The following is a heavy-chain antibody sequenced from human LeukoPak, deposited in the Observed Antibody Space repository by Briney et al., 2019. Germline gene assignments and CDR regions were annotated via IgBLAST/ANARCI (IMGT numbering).Heavy chain of an antibody. Sequence: PSETLYLTCTVSGGSISSYYWSWIRQPPGKGLEWIGYIYYSGSTNYNPSLKSRVTISVDTSKNQFSLKLSSVTAADTAVYYCARGERRYYYDSSGYYYYWGQGTLVTVSS. V-gene: IGHV4-59*01. CDR1: GGSISSYY. CDR3: ARGERRYYYDSSGYYYY. J-gene: IGHJ4*02. D-gene: IGHD3-22*01. CDR2: IYYSGST.